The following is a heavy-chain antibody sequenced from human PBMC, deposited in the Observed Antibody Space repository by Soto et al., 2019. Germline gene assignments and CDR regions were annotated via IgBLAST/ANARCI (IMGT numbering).Heavy chain of an antibody. D-gene: IGHD6-19*01. V-gene: IGHV3-30-3*01. J-gene: IGHJ6*02. CDR1: GFTFSSYA. Sequence: GESLKISCAASGFTFSSYAMHWVRQAPGKGLEWVAVISYDGSNKYYADSVKGRFTISRDNSKNTLYLQMNSLRAEDTAVYYCARERHSSDKRNYYYYGMDVWGQGTTVTVSS. CDR2: ISYDGSNK. CDR3: ARERHSSDKRNYYYYGMDV.